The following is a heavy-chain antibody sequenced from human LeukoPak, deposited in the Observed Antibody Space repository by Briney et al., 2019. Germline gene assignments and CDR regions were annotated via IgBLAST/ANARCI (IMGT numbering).Heavy chain of an antibody. CDR3: AGRLTGYSSGYVH. CDR1: GITFSNYA. CDR2: ISGSAHKI. J-gene: IGHJ4*02. V-gene: IGHV3-23*01. Sequence: GGSLRLSCVASGITFSNYAVSWVRQAPEKGLDWVSVISGSAHKIRYADSVKGRFTISRDNSENIVYLQMNNLRVEDTAVYYCAGRLTGYSSGYVHWGQGTLVIVSS. D-gene: IGHD5-18*01.